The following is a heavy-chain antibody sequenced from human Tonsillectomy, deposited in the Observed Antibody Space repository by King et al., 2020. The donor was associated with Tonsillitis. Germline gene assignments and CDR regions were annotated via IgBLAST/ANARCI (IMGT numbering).Heavy chain of an antibody. D-gene: IGHD2-2*01. CDR2: ISYDGNNK. CDR1: GFSFNSYP. V-gene: IGHV3-30*04. CDR3: ARPETTSWPPDTFDI. Sequence: QLVQSGGGVVQPGRSLRLSCTASGFSFNSYPIHWVRQAPGKGLEWVAVISYDGNNKYYADSVKGRFTISRDNDKNTLYLQMNSLRAVDTAVYHCARPETTSWPPDTFDIWGQGTMVIVSS. J-gene: IGHJ3*02.